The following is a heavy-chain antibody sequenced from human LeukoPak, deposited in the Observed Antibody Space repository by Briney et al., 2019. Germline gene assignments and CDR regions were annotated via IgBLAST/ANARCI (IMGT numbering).Heavy chain of an antibody. J-gene: IGHJ3*02. D-gene: IGHD3-16*01. CDR3: ARLTGGYDYVWGSYVSDAFDI. Sequence: SETLSLTCTVSGGSISSYYWSWIRQPAGKGLEWIGRIYTSGSTNYNPSLKSRVTMSVDTSKNQFSLKLSSVTAADTAVYYCARLTGGYDYVWGSYVSDAFDIWGQGTMVTVSS. CDR1: GGSISSYY. V-gene: IGHV4-4*07. CDR2: IYTSGST.